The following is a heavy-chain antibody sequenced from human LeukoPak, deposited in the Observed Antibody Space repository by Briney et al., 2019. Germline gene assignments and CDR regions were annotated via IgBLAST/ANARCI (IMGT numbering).Heavy chain of an antibody. J-gene: IGHJ3*02. CDR3: ARGEDAFDI. Sequence: GGSLRLSCAASGFTFSSYAMHWVRQAPGKGLEWVAVISYDGSNKYYADSVKGRFTISRDNSKNTLYLQMNSLGAEDTAVYYCARGEDAFDIWGQGTMVTVSS. V-gene: IGHV3-30-3*01. CDR2: ISYDGSNK. CDR1: GFTFSSYA.